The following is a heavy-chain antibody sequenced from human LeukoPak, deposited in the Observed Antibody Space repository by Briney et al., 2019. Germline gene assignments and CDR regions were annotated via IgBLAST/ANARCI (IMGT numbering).Heavy chain of an antibody. Sequence: ASVKVSCKASGYTFTSYAMHWVRQAPGQRLEWMGWINAGNGNTKYLQKFQGRVTITRDTSASTAYMELSSLRSEDTAVYYCARAGGDGYILDYWGQGTLVTVSS. V-gene: IGHV1-3*01. J-gene: IGHJ4*02. D-gene: IGHD5-24*01. CDR3: ARAGGDGYILDY. CDR2: INAGNGNT. CDR1: GYTFTSYA.